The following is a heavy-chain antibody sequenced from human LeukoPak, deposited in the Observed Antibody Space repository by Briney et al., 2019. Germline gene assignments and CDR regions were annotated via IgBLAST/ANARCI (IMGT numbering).Heavy chain of an antibody. V-gene: IGHV4-59*08. CDR3: ARHPLGYRRWFDP. D-gene: IGHD1-14*01. J-gene: IGHJ5*02. CDR1: GGSINYYY. CDR2: IYYSGRT. Sequence: SETLSLTCTVSGGSINYYYWSWIRQPPGKGLEWIGYIYYSGRTDYSPSLNSRVTMSVDTSKNQFSLKLSSVTAADTAVYYCARHPLGYRRWFDPWGQGTLVTVSS.